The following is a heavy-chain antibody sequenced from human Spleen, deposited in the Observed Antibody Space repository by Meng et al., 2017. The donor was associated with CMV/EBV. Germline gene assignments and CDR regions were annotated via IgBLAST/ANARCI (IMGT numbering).Heavy chain of an antibody. CDR1: GFTFSRYE. CDR2: INGDGDDR. Sequence: GESLKISCAASGFTFSRYEMIWVRQAPGKGLEWLSYINGDGDDRKYADSVKGRFIVSRDNSKNTMYLQMNSPRAEDTAVYYCAKDAGTATGLSALDIWGQGAVVTVSS. CDR3: AKDAGTATGLSALDI. V-gene: IGHV3-23*01. J-gene: IGHJ3*02. D-gene: IGHD6-13*01.